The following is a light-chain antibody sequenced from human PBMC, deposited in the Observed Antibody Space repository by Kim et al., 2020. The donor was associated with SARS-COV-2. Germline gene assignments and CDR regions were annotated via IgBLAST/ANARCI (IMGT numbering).Light chain of an antibody. CDR3: QQSYSTPQT. Sequence: SASVGDRVHIACRASQGVISWVAWYQQKPWQAPKFLIYKASALESGVPSRFSGSGSGTEFTLTISSLQPEDFATYYCQQSYSTPQTFGQGTKLEIK. CDR1: QGVISW. CDR2: KAS. J-gene: IGKJ2*01. V-gene: IGKV1-5*03.